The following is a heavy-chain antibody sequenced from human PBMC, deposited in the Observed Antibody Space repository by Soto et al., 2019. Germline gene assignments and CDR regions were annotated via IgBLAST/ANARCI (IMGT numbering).Heavy chain of an antibody. CDR3: KRDGSGIYD. Sequence: EVQLVESGGGLVKPGGSLRLSCAASGFTFSNAWMSWVRQAPGKGLEWVGRIKSKGDGGTTDYAAPVRGRFTISRDDSKNTLYLQMNSLKTEETAVYYCKRDGSGIYDWGQGTLVTVSS. V-gene: IGHV3-15*01. CDR2: IKSKGDGGTT. J-gene: IGHJ4*02. CDR1: GFTFSNAW. D-gene: IGHD3-10*01.